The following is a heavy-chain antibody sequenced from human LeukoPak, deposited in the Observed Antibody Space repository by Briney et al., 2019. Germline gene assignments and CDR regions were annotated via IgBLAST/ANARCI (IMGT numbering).Heavy chain of an antibody. D-gene: IGHD1-14*01. CDR2: IWLDGSAT. CDR3: ARDLNREDFDY. J-gene: IGHJ4*02. V-gene: IGHV3-33*01. Sequence: PGGSLRLSCAASGFVFSNYDMHWVRQAPGKGLEWVAIIWLDGSATYYGDSVKGRFTVSRDNSNNTLYLQMNSLRVEVTAVYYCARDLNREDFDYWGQGTLVAVSS. CDR1: GFVFSNYD.